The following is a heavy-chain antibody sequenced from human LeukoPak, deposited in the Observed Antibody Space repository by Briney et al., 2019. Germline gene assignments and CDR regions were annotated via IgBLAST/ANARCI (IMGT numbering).Heavy chain of an antibody. Sequence: PSETLSLTCTVSDGSIGSSNFYWAWIRQPPGKGLEWIGSNYYGGTTYYNASLKSRVTISADTSKNQFSLRLSSVTAADTAVYYCARRGLAVAAHWGQGSLVTVSS. CDR1: DGSIGSSNFY. V-gene: IGHV4-39*01. CDR2: NYYGGTT. J-gene: IGHJ4*02. D-gene: IGHD6-19*01. CDR3: ARRGLAVAAH.